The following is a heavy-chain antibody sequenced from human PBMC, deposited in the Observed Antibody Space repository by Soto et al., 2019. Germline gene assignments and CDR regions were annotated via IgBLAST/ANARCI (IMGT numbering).Heavy chain of an antibody. V-gene: IGHV3-30*18. CDR2: ISYDGSNK. CDR3: AKDPYCSSTSCPFRYYYYYYMDV. CDR1: GFTFSSYG. J-gene: IGHJ6*03. Sequence: QVQLVESGGGVVQPGRSLRLSCAASGFTFSSYGMHCVRQAPGKGLEWVAVISYDGSNKYYADSVKGRFTISRDNSKNTLYLQMNSLRAEDTAVYYCAKDPYCSSTSCPFRYYYYYYMDVWGKGTTVTVSS. D-gene: IGHD2-2*01.